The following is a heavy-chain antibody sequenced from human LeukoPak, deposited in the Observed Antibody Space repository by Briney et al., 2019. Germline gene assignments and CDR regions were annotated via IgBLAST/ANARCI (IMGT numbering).Heavy chain of an antibody. CDR1: GFNFSSYW. V-gene: IGHV3-7*04. Sequence: GGSLRLSCAASGFNFSSYWMSWVRQAPGKGLEWVANIKPDGGEESYVDSVRGRFTISRDNAKNSLFLQMNSLRGEDTAVYSCVRGAGGGDYWGQGTLVTVSS. D-gene: IGHD6-19*01. J-gene: IGHJ4*02. CDR2: IKPDGGEE. CDR3: VRGAGGGDY.